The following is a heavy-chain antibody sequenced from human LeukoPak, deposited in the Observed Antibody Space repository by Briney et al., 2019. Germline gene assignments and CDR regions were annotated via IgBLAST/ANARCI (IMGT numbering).Heavy chain of an antibody. CDR3: ARGITMIVVGRGRNDALDI. CDR2: IIPIFGTA. D-gene: IGHD3-22*01. V-gene: IGHV1-69*01. J-gene: IGHJ3*02. Sequence: KISCKASGYRFTDYWIGWVRQMPGKGLEWMGGIIPIFGTANYAQKFQGRVTITADESTSTAYMELSRLRSDDTAVYYCARGITMIVVGRGRNDALDIWGQGTMVTVSS. CDR1: GYRFTDYW.